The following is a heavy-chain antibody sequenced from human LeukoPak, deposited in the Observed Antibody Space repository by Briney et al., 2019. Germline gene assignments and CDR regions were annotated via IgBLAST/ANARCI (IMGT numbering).Heavy chain of an antibody. D-gene: IGHD4-17*01. CDR3: ARGLDYGDYNLLFDP. V-gene: IGHV3-7*01. Sequence: GGSLRLSCVASGFTFSSRDWMTWVRQAPGKGLEWVANIKQDGSEKNYVDSVKGRFTISRDNAKNSLYLQMNSLRAEDTAVYYCARGLDYGDYNLLFDPWGQGTLVTVSS. J-gene: IGHJ5*02. CDR2: IKQDGSEK. CDR1: GFTFSSRDW.